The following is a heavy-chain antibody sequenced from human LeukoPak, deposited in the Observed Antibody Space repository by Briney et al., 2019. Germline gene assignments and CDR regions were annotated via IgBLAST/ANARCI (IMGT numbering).Heavy chain of an antibody. J-gene: IGHJ3*02. CDR3: ARQHPMVRGVIIQGAFDI. D-gene: IGHD3-10*01. V-gene: IGHV3-53*01. CDR2: IYSGGST. Sequence: GGSLRLSCAVSGFTDSSNYMRWVRQAPGKELEWVSVIYSGGSTYYADSVKGRFTISRDNSKNTLYLQMNSLRAEDTAVYYCARQHPMVRGVIIQGAFDIWGQGTMVTVSS. CDR1: GFTDSSNY.